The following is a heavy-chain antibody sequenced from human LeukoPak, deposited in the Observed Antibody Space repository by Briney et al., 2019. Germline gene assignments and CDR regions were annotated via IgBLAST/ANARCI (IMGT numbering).Heavy chain of an antibody. D-gene: IGHD6-19*01. CDR3: ARHRGGSSGWYDVSAAFDI. CDR1: GGSISSSSYY. CDR2: IYYSGST. Sequence: SETLSLTCTVSGGSISSSSYYWGWIRQPPGKGLEWIGSIYYSGSTYYNPSLKSRVTISVDTSKNQFSLKLSSVTAADTAVYYCARHRGGSSGWYDVSAAFDIWGQGTMVTVSS. V-gene: IGHV4-39*01. J-gene: IGHJ3*02.